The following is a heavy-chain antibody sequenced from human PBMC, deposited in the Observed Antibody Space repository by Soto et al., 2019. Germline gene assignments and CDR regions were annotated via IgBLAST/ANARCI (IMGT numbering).Heavy chain of an antibody. D-gene: IGHD5-12*01. CDR1: GYNFDDYA. J-gene: IGHJ4*02. CDR2: IRSKPAGGTA. Sequence: GGSLRLSCTTSGYNFDDYALTWVRQAPGRGLEWVTFIRSKPAGGTAEYAASVKGRFTFSRDASRSIAYLQMNSLTTEDTGIYFCSRIAQGDATRWFFDSWGPGTQVTVSS. V-gene: IGHV3-49*04. CDR3: SRIAQGDATRWFFDS.